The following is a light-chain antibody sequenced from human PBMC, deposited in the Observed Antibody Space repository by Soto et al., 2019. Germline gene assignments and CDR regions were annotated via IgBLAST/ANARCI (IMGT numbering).Light chain of an antibody. J-gene: IGKJ4*01. Sequence: EIVLTQSPGTLSLSPGERATLSCRASQTVSSSYLAWYQQKPGQAPRLLIYGASTRATGIPDSFSGSGSGTDFTLPISRLEPEDFAVYYCQQYGSSPLTFGGGTKVEIK. CDR3: QQYGSSPLT. CDR1: QTVSSSY. CDR2: GAS. V-gene: IGKV3-20*01.